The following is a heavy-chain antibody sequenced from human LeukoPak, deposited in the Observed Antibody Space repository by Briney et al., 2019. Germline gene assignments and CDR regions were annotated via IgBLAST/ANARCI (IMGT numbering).Heavy chain of an antibody. J-gene: IGHJ4*02. CDR2: INHSGST. CDR3: ARAGVTWLRFGKGGYFDY. D-gene: IGHD5-12*01. CDR1: GGSFSGYY. V-gene: IGHV4-34*01. Sequence: SETLSPTCAVYGGSFSGYYWSWIRQPPGKGLGWIGEINHSGSTNYNPSLKSRVTISLDTSKNQFSLKLCSVTAADAAVYYCARAGVTWLRFGKGGYFDYWGQRTLVTVSS.